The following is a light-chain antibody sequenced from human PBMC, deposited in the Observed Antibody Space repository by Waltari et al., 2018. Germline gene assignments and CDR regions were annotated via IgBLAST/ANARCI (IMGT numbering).Light chain of an antibody. CDR2: DVF. CDR1: SSDVGFYNY. Sequence: QSALTQPASVSGSPGQSITISCAGTSSDVGFYNYVSWYQQHSGKAPKLVIYDVFERPSGVSNRFSGSKSGNTASLTISGLQAEDEADYYCNSYTGSNSGVFGGGTRLTVL. CDR3: NSYTGSNSGV. J-gene: IGLJ3*02. V-gene: IGLV2-14*01.